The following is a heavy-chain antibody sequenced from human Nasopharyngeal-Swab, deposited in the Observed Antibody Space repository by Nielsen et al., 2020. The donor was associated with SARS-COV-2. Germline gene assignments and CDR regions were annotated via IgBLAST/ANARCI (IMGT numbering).Heavy chain of an antibody. J-gene: IGHJ3*02. CDR2: ISYEGSKK. V-gene: IGHV3-30*18. CDR3: AKANSLFWFGQFKNDGFDI. Sequence: GESLKISCTASGFSFNNYGIHWVRQAPGKGLEWVAVISYEGSKKKYAEFVEGRFTISRDYSKNTLFLQMNSLRPEDTAMYYCAKANSLFWFGQFKNDGFDIWGRGTPVAVSS. D-gene: IGHD3-10*01. CDR1: GFSFNNYG.